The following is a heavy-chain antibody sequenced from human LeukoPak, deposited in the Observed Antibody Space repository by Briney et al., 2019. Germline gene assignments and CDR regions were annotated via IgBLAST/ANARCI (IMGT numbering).Heavy chain of an antibody. J-gene: IGHJ4*02. CDR1: GGSISSSSYY. D-gene: IGHD1-26*01. Sequence: SETLSLTCTVSGGSISSSSYYWGWIRQPPGKGLEWIGSIYYSGSTYYNPSLKRRVTISVDTSKNQYSLKLSSVTAADTAVYYCARVYSGSYYAECYFDYWGQGTLVTVSS. V-gene: IGHV4-39*07. CDR2: IYYSGST. CDR3: ARVYSGSYYAECYFDY.